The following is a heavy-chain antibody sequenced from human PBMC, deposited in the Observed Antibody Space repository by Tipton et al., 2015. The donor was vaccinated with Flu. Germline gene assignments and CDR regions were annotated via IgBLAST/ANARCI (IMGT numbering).Heavy chain of an antibody. Sequence: TLSLTCTVSGGSISSYYWSWIRQPPGKGLEWIGYIYYSGSTNYNPSLKSRVTISVDTSKNQFSLKLSSVTAADTAVYYCARDLYYGYGGNYYYYYGMDVWGQGTTVTVSS. CDR3: ARDLYYGYGGNYYYYYGMDV. V-gene: IGHV4-59*01. CDR1: GGSISSYY. CDR2: IYYSGST. J-gene: IGHJ6*02. D-gene: IGHD5-18*01.